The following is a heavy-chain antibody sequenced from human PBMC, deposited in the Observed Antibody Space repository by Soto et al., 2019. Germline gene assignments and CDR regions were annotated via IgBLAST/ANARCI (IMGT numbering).Heavy chain of an antibody. CDR1: GGTFSSYT. J-gene: IGHJ6*03. CDR3: ARQERGSSWYMDV. Sequence: QVQRVQSGAEVKKPGSSVKVSCKASGGTFSSYTISWVRQAPGQGLEWMGRIIPILGIANYAQKFQGRVTITADKSTSTAYMELSSLSSEDTAVYYCARQERGSSWYMDVWGQGTTVTVSS. D-gene: IGHD6-13*01. CDR2: IIPILGIA. V-gene: IGHV1-69*02.